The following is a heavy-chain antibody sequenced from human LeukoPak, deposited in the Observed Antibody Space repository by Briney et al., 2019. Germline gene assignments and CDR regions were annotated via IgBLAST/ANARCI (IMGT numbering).Heavy chain of an antibody. D-gene: IGHD2-2*01. CDR3: ARGQFRPSIVVVPAATVGWFDP. J-gene: IGHJ5*02. Sequence: GGSLRLSCAASGFIFSSYAMSWVRQAPGKGLVWVSRINSDGSSTSYADSVKGRFTISRDNAKNTLYLQMNSLRAEDTAVYYCARGQFRPSIVVVPAATVGWFDPWGQGTLVTVSS. CDR1: GFIFSSYA. V-gene: IGHV3-74*01. CDR2: INSDGSST.